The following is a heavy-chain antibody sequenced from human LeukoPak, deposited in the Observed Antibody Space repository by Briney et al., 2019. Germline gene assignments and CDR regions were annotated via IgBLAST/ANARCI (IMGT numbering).Heavy chain of an antibody. Sequence: ASVKVSCKTSGYTFTTYGLSWVRQAPGQGLEWMGWISAYNGNTKYAQKVQGRVTMTRDTFTNTAYMELRSLRFDDTAVYYCVREGGDSSGYYFLYWGQGTPVTVSS. CDR2: ISAYNGNT. CDR3: VREGGDSSGYYFLY. CDR1: GYTFTTYG. V-gene: IGHV1-18*01. J-gene: IGHJ4*02. D-gene: IGHD3-22*01.